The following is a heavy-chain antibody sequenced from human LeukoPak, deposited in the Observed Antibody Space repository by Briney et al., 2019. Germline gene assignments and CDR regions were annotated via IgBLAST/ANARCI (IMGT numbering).Heavy chain of an antibody. CDR2: ISGSGGST. CDR1: GFTFSSYA. D-gene: IGHD6-19*01. J-gene: IGHJ4*02. Sequence: GGSLRLSCAASGFTFSSYAMSWVRQAPGKGVEWVSAISGSGGSTYYADSGKGRFTISRDNSKNTLYLQMNSLRAEDTAVYYCAKEVVAVAGTLPYFDYWGQGTLVTVSS. CDR3: AKEVVAVAGTLPYFDY. V-gene: IGHV3-23*01.